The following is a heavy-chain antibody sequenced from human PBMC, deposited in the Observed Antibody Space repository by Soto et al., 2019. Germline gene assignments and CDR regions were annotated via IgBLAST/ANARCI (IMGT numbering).Heavy chain of an antibody. D-gene: IGHD2-8*01. V-gene: IGHV3-49*03. J-gene: IGHJ3*02. Sequence: GGLLRLWCSVAGFNCGDYGMSWFRQAPGKGLEWVGFIRSKAYGGTTEYAASVKGRFTISRDDSKSIAYLQMNSLKTEDTAVYYCTRDLAAMAPIDAFDIWGQGTMVTVSS. CDR3: TRDLAAMAPIDAFDI. CDR2: IRSKAYGGTT. CDR1: GFNCGDYG.